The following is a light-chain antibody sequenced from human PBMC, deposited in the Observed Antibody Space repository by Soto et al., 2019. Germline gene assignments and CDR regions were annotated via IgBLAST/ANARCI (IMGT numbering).Light chain of an antibody. CDR1: QSVSSN. V-gene: IGKV3-15*01. CDR2: GAS. J-gene: IGKJ3*01. Sequence: EIVMTQSPATLSLSLGERATLSCRASQSVSSNLAWYQQKPGQAPRLLIYGASTRATVIPARFSGSGSGTEFTLTISSLQSEDFAAYYCQQYSNWPFTFGPGTKVDIK. CDR3: QQYSNWPFT.